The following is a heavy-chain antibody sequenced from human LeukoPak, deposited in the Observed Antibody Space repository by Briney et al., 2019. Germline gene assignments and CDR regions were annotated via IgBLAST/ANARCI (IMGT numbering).Heavy chain of an antibody. CDR3: ARDYTPRIVGATSPNYMDV. V-gene: IGHV4-30-4*08. CDR2: IYYSGST. Sequence: TSETLCLTCTVSGGSISSGDYYWSWIRQPPGKGLERIGYIYYSGSTYYNPSLKSRVTISVDTSKNQFSLKLSSVTAADTAVYYCARDYTPRIVGATSPNYMDVWGKGTTVTVSS. J-gene: IGHJ6*03. CDR1: GGSISSGDYY. D-gene: IGHD1-26*01.